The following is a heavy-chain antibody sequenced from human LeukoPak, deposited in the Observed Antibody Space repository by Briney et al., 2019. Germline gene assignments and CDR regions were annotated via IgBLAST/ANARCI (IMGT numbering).Heavy chain of an antibody. D-gene: IGHD3-3*01. CDR1: GGSISSGSYY. Sequence: SETLSLTCTVSGGSISSGSYYWGWIRQPPGKGLEWIGSIYYSGSTYYNPSLKSRVTISVDTSKNQFSLKLSSVTAADTAVYYCARLTRTTFLEKIHYYYYYYMDVWGKGTTVTVSS. CDR2: IYYSGST. V-gene: IGHV4-39*07. J-gene: IGHJ6*03. CDR3: ARLTRTTFLEKIHYYYYYYMDV.